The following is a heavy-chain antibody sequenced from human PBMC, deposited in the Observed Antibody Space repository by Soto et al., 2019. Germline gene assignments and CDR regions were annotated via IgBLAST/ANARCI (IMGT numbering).Heavy chain of an antibody. CDR2: ISGSGGST. CDR3: AKDLVLLWFGEYTDY. D-gene: IGHD3-10*01. V-gene: IGHV3-23*01. CDR1: GFTFSSYA. J-gene: IGHJ4*02. Sequence: GGSLRLSCAASGFTFSSYAMSWVRQAPGKGLEWVSAISGSGGSTYYADSVKGRFTTSRDNSKNTLYLQMNSLRAEDTAVYYCAKDLVLLWFGEYTDYWGQGTLVTVSS.